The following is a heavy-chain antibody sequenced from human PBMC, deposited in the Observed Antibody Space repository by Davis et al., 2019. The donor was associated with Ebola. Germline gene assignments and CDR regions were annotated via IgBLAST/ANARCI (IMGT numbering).Heavy chain of an antibody. CDR3: AGVLFRVQPYGMDV. J-gene: IGHJ6*02. CDR1: GDTFSRYA. D-gene: IGHD1-1*01. CDR2: IIPMFGTA. V-gene: IGHV1-69*13. Sequence: SVKVSCKASGDTFSRYAISWVRQAPGQGLEWMGAIIPMFGTANYAQKFQGRFSITADESPNTAYMELRSLRSEDTAVYYCAGVLFRVQPYGMDVWGQGTTVTVSS.